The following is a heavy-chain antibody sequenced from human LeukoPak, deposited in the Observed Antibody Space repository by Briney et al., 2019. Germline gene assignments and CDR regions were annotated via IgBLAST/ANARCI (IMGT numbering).Heavy chain of an antibody. V-gene: IGHV3-7*01. D-gene: IGHD5-18*01. J-gene: IGHJ4*02. Sequence: PGGSLRXSXAAXGFTINNYWMSWVRQAPGKGLEWVANIKQDGSEKYYVDSVKGRFTISRDNAKNSVYLQMNSLRAEDTAVYYCARENTAVPGGDCWGQGTLVTVSS. CDR1: GFTINNYW. CDR3: ARENTAVPGGDC. CDR2: IKQDGSEK.